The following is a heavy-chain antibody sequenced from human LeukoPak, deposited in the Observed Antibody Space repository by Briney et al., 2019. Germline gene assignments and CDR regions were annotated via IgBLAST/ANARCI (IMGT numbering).Heavy chain of an antibody. CDR2: IRYDGSNK. CDR1: GFPFSAYG. V-gene: IGHV3-30*02. J-gene: IGHJ4*02. Sequence: PGGTLRLSCAASGFPFSAYGMHWVRQAPGKGLEWVAFIRYDGSNKYYADSVKGRFTISRDNSKNTLYLQMNSLRAEGTAVYYCAKEPHGSSYYGSGSYYSDYWGQGTLVTVSS. CDR3: AKEPHGSSYYGSGSYYSDY. D-gene: IGHD3-10*01.